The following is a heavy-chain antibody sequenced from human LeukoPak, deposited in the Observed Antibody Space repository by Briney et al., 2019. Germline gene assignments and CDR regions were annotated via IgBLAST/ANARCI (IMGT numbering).Heavy chain of an antibody. Sequence: SVKVSCKASGGTFSSYAISWVRQAPGQGLEWMGRIIPIFGTANYAQKFQGRVTITTDESTSTAYIELSSLRSEDTAVYYCARDLGVGARGGSYYFDYWGQGTLVTVSS. CDR1: GGTFSSYA. D-gene: IGHD1-26*01. CDR3: ARDLGVGARGGSYYFDY. J-gene: IGHJ4*02. V-gene: IGHV1-69*05. CDR2: IIPIFGTA.